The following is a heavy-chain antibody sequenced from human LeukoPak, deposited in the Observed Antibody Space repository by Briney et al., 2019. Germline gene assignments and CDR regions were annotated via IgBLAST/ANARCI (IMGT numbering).Heavy chain of an antibody. Sequence: SQTLSLTCTVSGGSISTGSYYWSWIRQPAGKGMEWIGRIYISGSTNYNPSLKSRVTISISTSKNQFSLKLSSATAADTAVYYCARSPWDTALDYWGQGTLVTVSS. V-gene: IGHV4-61*02. J-gene: IGHJ4*02. CDR1: GGSISTGSYY. CDR3: ARSPWDTALDY. CDR2: IYISGST. D-gene: IGHD5-18*01.